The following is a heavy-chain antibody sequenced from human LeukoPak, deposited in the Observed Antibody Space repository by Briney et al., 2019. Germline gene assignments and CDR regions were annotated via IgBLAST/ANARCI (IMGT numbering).Heavy chain of an antibody. CDR3: ARDSSSANYYYYYMDV. J-gene: IGHJ6*03. CDR2: IIPIFGTA. Sequence: SVKVSCKASGGTFSSYAISWVRQAPGQGLEWMGGIIPIFGTANYAQKFQGRVTITTDESTSTAYMELSSLRSEDTAVYYCARDSSSANYYYYYMDVWGKGTTVTVSS. D-gene: IGHD6-13*01. CDR1: GGTFSSYA. V-gene: IGHV1-69*05.